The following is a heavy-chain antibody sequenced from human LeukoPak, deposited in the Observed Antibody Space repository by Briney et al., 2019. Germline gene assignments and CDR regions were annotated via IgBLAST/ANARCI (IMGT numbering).Heavy chain of an antibody. CDR1: GFTFTDYR. D-gene: IGHD3-16*01. Sequence: GGSLRLSCAASGFTFTDYRMYWVRQAPGKGLVWVSRINPTGSQIDYADSVRGRFTISRDNSKNTLYLQMNSLRAEDTAVYYCAREELGSSLGFDPWGQGTLVTVSS. CDR3: AREELGSSLGFDP. CDR2: INPTGSQI. J-gene: IGHJ5*02. V-gene: IGHV3-74*01.